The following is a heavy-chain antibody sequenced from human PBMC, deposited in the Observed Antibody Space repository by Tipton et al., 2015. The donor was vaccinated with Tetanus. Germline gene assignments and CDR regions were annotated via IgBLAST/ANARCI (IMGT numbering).Heavy chain of an antibody. CDR1: GGSISSGGYS. D-gene: IGHD2-15*01. CDR3: ARTGCSTCYYYYGMDV. J-gene: IGHJ6*02. CDR2: IYHSGST. V-gene: IGHV4-30-2*01. Sequence: TLSLTCTVSGGSISSGGYSWSWIRQPPGKGLEWIGYIYHSGSTYYNPSLKSRVTISVDRSKNQFPLKLNSVTAADTAVYYCARTGCSTCYYYYGMDVWGQGTTVIVSS.